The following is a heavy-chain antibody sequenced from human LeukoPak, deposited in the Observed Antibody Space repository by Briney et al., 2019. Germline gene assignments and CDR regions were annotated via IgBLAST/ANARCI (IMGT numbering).Heavy chain of an antibody. V-gene: IGHV3-30*04. CDR3: ARDMGYYDFWSGLDF. CDR1: GFKFSSYA. Sequence: GGSLRLSCAASGFKFSSYALHWVRQAPGKGLEWVALISYDGSNKYYADSVKGRFTISRDNSKNTLYLQMNSLRAEDTAVYYCARDMGYYDFWSGLDFWGQGTLVTVSS. J-gene: IGHJ4*02. D-gene: IGHD3-3*01. CDR2: ISYDGSNK.